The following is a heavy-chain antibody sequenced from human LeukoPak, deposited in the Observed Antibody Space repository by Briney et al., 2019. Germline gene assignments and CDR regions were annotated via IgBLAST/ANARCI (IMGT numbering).Heavy chain of an antibody. Sequence: PGGSLRLSCAASGFTVSSNYMSWVRQAPGKGLEWVSSISSSSSYIYYADSVKGRFTISRDNAKNSLYLQMNSLRVEDTAVYYCARGVGLGGWFDPWGQGTLVTVSS. D-gene: IGHD3-16*01. J-gene: IGHJ5*02. CDR1: GFTVSSNY. CDR3: ARGVGLGGWFDP. V-gene: IGHV3-21*01. CDR2: ISSSSSYI.